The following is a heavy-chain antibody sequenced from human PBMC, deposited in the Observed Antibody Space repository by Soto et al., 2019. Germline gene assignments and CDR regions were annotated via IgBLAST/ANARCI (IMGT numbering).Heavy chain of an antibody. V-gene: IGHV3-15*07. J-gene: IGHJ4*02. Sequence: EVQLVESGGSLVKPGGSLRLSCAVSGFTFTNAWMNWVRQAPGKGLEWVGRIKSKTDGGTIDYGAPVKGRFIISRDDSKNTLYLQMNGLNTEDTAVYYCTPHIHYGSGWYGCFEYWGRGTLVTVSS. CDR1: GFTFTNAW. CDR2: IKSKTDGGTI. CDR3: TPHIHYGSGWYGCFEY. D-gene: IGHD6-19*01.